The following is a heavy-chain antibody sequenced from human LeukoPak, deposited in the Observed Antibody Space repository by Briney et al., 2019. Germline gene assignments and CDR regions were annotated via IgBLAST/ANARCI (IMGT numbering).Heavy chain of an antibody. CDR1: GFTFSSYA. CDR2: ISGSGGST. J-gene: IGHJ4*02. Sequence: GGSLRPSCAASGFTFSSYAMSWVRQAPGKGLEWGSAISGSGGSTYYADSVKGRFTISRDNSKNTLYLQMNSLRAEDTAVYYCAKDYYDSSGLVDYWGQGTLVTVSS. D-gene: IGHD3-22*01. CDR3: AKDYYDSSGLVDY. V-gene: IGHV3-23*01.